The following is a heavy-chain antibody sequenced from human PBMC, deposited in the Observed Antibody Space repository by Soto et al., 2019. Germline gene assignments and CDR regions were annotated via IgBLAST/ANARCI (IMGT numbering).Heavy chain of an antibody. J-gene: IGHJ4*02. CDR1: GDSVSSNHAT. D-gene: IGHD6-13*01. CDR3: ARSFGVAAAGPFDY. Sequence: PSQTLSLTCAISGDSVSSNHATWDWIRQSPSRGLEWLGRTYYRSKWYYDYALSVKSRITINPDTSNNQLSLQLNSVTPDDTAVYYCARSFGVAAAGPFDYWGQGTLVTAPQ. V-gene: IGHV6-1*01. CDR2: TYYRSKWYY.